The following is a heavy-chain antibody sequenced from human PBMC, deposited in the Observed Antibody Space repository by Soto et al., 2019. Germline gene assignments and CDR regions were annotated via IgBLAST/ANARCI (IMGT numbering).Heavy chain of an antibody. CDR3: ARVGPRNYYDSSGYYYYFDY. D-gene: IGHD3-22*01. V-gene: IGHV4-31*03. CDR2: IYYIGST. CDR1: GGSISSGGYY. J-gene: IGHJ4*02. Sequence: QVQLQESGPGLVKPSQTLSLTCTVSGGSISSGGYYWSWIRQHPGKGLEWIGYIYYIGSTYYNPSLTSRVTISVDTSKNQFSLKLSSVTAADTAVYYCARVGPRNYYDSSGYYYYFDYWGQGTLVTVSS.